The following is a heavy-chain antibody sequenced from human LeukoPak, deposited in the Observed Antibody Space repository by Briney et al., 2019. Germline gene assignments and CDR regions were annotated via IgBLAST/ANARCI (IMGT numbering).Heavy chain of an antibody. Sequence: SETLSLTCTVSGGSNSSYYWSWTRQPAGKGLEWIGRIYTSGSTNYNPSLKSRVTMSVDTSKNQFSLKLSSVTAADTAVYYCARGHSGSGWYGDFDYWGQGTLVTVSS. CDR1: GGSNSSYY. CDR2: IYTSGST. CDR3: ARGHSGSGWYGDFDY. V-gene: IGHV4-4*07. D-gene: IGHD6-19*01. J-gene: IGHJ4*02.